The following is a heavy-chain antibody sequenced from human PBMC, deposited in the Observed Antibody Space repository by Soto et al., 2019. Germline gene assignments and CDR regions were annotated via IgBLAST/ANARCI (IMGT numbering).Heavy chain of an antibody. Sequence: ASVKVSCKASGYTFTGYYIHWVREAPGQGLEWMGWINPQTGGTSYAQKFQGRVTLSRDTSINTAYLELSRLTFDDAAVYFCARERYQVISDGMDVWGKGTTFTVSS. V-gene: IGHV1-2*02. D-gene: IGHD2-2*01. CDR1: GYTFTGYY. J-gene: IGHJ6*04. CDR2: INPQTGGT. CDR3: ARERYQVISDGMDV.